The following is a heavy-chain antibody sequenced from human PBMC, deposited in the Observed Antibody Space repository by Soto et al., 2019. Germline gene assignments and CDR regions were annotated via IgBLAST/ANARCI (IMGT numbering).Heavy chain of an antibody. CDR1: GGTFSSYA. J-gene: IGHJ6*02. D-gene: IGHD6-19*01. CDR3: AAPTRRYSSGWYGFGSSNYYYYYGMDV. CDR2: IIPIFGTA. V-gene: IGHV1-69*13. Sequence: ASVKDSCKASGGTFSSYAISWVRQAPGQGLEWMGGIIPIFGTANYAQKFQGRVTITADESTSTAYMELSSLRSEDTAVYYCAAPTRRYSSGWYGFGSSNYYYYYGMDVWGQGTTVTVSS.